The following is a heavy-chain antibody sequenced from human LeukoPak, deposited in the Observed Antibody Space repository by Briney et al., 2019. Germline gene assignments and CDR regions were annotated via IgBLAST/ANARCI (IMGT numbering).Heavy chain of an antibody. CDR1: GYSFTSNG. Sequence: ASVTVSFKASGYSFTSNGISWVRQAPGQGLEWMGWISGYSGNTNYAQKFQDRVIMTTDTSTDTAYMELRSLRCDDTAVYYCARDYGSGSYRYDYWGQGTLVTVSS. V-gene: IGHV1-18*04. D-gene: IGHD3-10*01. CDR3: ARDYGSGSYRYDY. J-gene: IGHJ4*02. CDR2: ISGYSGNT.